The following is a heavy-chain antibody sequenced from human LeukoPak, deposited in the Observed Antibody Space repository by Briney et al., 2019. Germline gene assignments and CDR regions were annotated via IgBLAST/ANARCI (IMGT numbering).Heavy chain of an antibody. V-gene: IGHV3-48*03. J-gene: IGHJ5*02. CDR2: ISGSSSTI. D-gene: IGHD5-24*01. CDR3: ARGGRRDLFDP. CDR1: GFTFSSYE. Sequence: AGGSLRLSCAASGFTFSSYEMNWVRQAPGKGLEWISYISGSSSTIYYADSVKGRFTISRDNAKNSLYLQMNSLRAEDTAVYYCARGGRRDLFDPWGQGTLVTVSS.